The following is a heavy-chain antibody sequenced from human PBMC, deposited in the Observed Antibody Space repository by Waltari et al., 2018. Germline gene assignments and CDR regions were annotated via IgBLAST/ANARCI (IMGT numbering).Heavy chain of an antibody. D-gene: IGHD3-16*01. CDR3: ARGGEYFDP. Sequence: QVQLPESGPRLVKPSETLSLTCVVSGGPISGYYWNWLRQSAGKGLEWIGSIYVTGNTAYNPSLKSRVTVSADTSKNHVSLNMISVTAADTAMYFCARGGEYFDPWGQGTLVIVSS. CDR2: IYVTGNT. J-gene: IGHJ5*02. CDR1: GGPISGYY. V-gene: IGHV4-4*07.